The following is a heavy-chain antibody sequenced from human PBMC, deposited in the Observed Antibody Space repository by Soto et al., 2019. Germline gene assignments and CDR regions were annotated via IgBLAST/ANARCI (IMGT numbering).Heavy chain of an antibody. J-gene: IGHJ3*02. V-gene: IGHV1-69*06. CDR2: IIPIFGTA. CDR3: ARDGPHRPYAFDI. CDR1: GGTFSSYA. Sequence: GASVKVSCKASGGTFSSYAISWVRQAPGQGLEWMGGIIPIFGTANYAQKFQGRVTITADKSTSTAYMELSSLRSEDTAVYYCARDGPHRPYAFDIWGQGTMVTVSS.